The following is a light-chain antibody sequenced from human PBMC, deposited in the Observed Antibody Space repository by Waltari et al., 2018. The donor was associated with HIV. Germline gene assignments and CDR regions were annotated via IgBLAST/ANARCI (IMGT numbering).Light chain of an antibody. Sequence: QSALTQPASVSGSPGQSIVLPCTGSSSDIGYYDYVSWYQQYPDQAPKALIYEVTRRPSGTSSRFSGSKSATTAFLAISKLQTDDEADYFCSSYTRRGTVVFGGGTRLTVL. CDR2: EVT. CDR3: SSYTRRGTVV. CDR1: SSDIGYYDY. J-gene: IGLJ2*01. V-gene: IGLV2-14*03.